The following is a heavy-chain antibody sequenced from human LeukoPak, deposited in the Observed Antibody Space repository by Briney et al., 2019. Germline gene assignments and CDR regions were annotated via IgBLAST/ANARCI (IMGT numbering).Heavy chain of an antibody. CDR1: GYTFTSYY. CDR3: ARDLSPSYYDFWSGFVH. V-gene: IGHV1-46*03. J-gene: IGHJ4*02. Sequence: ASVKVSCKASGYTFTSYYMHWVRQAPGQGLEWMGIINPSGGSTSYAQKFQGRVTMARDTSTSTVYMELSSLRSEDTAVYYCARDLSPSYYDFWSGFVHCGQGTLVTVSS. D-gene: IGHD3-3*01. CDR2: INPSGGST.